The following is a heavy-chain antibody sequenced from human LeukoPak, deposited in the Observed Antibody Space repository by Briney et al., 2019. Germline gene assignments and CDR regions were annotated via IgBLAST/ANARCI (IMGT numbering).Heavy chain of an antibody. J-gene: IGHJ4*02. CDR1: GYTFTSYD. D-gene: IGHD6-13*01. Sequence: GASVEVSCKASGYTFTSYDINWVRQATGQGLEWTGWMNPNSGNTGYAQKFQGRVTMTRNTSISTAYMELSGLRSEDTAVYYCARGSLGSSWYILDYWGQGTLVTVSS. CDR2: MNPNSGNT. V-gene: IGHV1-8*01. CDR3: ARGSLGSSWYILDY.